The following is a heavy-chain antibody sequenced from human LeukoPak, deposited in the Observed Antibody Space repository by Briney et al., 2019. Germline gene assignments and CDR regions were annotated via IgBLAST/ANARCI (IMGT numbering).Heavy chain of an antibody. V-gene: IGHV3-33*01. Sequence: GRSLRLSCAASGFTFSSYGMHWVRQAPGKGLEWVAVIWYDGSNKYYADSVKGRFTISRDNSNNTLYLQMNSLRAEDTAVYYCARDEWALQDYYYYGMDVWGQGTTVTVSS. CDR1: GFTFSSYG. D-gene: IGHD2-8*01. CDR2: IWYDGSNK. CDR3: ARDEWALQDYYYYGMDV. J-gene: IGHJ6*02.